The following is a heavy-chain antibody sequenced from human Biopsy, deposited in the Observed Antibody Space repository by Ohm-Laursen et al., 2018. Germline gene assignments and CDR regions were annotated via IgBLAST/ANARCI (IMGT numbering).Heavy chain of an antibody. CDR2: FYYSGST. J-gene: IGHJ4*02. CDR3: ARARIKTSGVLIPETYYFDS. D-gene: IGHD3-3*01. Sequence: SETLSLTCHVSGASISIYYWSWIRQPPGKGLEWIGNFYYSGSTNYNPSLKSRITMSLDRSKSQVPLRMNSVTAADTAVYYCARARIKTSGVLIPETYYFDSWGQGTLVTVSS. V-gene: IGHV4-59*01. CDR1: GASISIYY.